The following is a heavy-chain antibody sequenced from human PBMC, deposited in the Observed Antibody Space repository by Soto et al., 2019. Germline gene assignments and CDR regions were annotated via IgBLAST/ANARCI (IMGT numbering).Heavy chain of an antibody. J-gene: IGHJ4*02. D-gene: IGHD3-9*01. CDR1: GYTFTSYG. CDR3: ARDHRVADILIHPRPFDY. Sequence: ASVKVSCKASGYTFTSYGISWVRQAPGQGLEWMGWISAYNGNTNYAQKLQGRVTMTTDTSTSTAYMELRSLRSDDTAVYYCARDHRVADILIHPRPFDYWGQGTLVTVSS. V-gene: IGHV1-18*04. CDR2: ISAYNGNT.